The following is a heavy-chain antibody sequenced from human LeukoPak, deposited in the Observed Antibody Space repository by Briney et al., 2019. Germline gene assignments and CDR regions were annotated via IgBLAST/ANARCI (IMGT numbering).Heavy chain of an antibody. J-gene: IGHJ3*02. CDR1: GFTFTSSA. Sequence: SVKVSCKASGFTFTSSAVQWVRQARGQRLEWIGWIVVGSGNTNYAQKFQERVTITRDMSTSTAYMELSSLRSEDTAVYYCAITPLSGVVPAAIVHDAFDIWGQGTMVTVSS. V-gene: IGHV1-58*01. CDR2: IVVGSGNT. CDR3: AITPLSGVVPAAIVHDAFDI. D-gene: IGHD2-2*02.